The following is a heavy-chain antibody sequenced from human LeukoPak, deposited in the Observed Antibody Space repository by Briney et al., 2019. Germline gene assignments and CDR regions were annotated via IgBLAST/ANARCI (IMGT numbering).Heavy chain of an antibody. CDR2: ISGSGGST. CDR1: GFTFSSYA. J-gene: IGHJ4*02. V-gene: IGHV3-23*01. D-gene: IGHD3-10*01. Sequence: GGSLRLSCAASGFTFSSYAMSWVRQAPGKGLEWVSAISGSGGSTYYADSVKGRCTISRDNSKNTLYLQMNSLRAEDTAVYYCAKDGYYYGSGSYYRDLDYWGQGTLVTVSS. CDR3: AKDGYYYGSGSYYRDLDY.